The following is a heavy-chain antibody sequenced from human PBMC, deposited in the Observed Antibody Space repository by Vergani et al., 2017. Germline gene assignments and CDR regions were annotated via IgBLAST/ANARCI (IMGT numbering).Heavy chain of an antibody. Sequence: EVQLVESGGGLVKPGGSLRLSCAASGFTFSNAWMSWVRQAPGKGLDWVCRIKSKTDGGTTDYAAPVKGRFTISRDDSKNTLYLQMNSLKTEDTDVYYCTTNYDILTGYYRDYWGQGTLVTVSS. V-gene: IGHV3-15*01. J-gene: IGHJ4*02. CDR3: TTNYDILTGYYRDY. CDR1: GFTFSNAW. CDR2: IKSKTDGGTT. D-gene: IGHD3-9*01.